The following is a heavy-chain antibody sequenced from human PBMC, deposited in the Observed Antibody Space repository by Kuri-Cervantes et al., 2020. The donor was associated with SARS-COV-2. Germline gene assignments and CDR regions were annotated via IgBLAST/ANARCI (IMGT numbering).Heavy chain of an antibody. D-gene: IGHD7-27*01. CDR1: GFTFSGYS. V-gene: IGHV3-21*01. CDR2: IDSSSYYI. J-gene: IGHJ4*02. Sequence: GGSLRLSCAASGFTFSGYSMNWIRQAPGKGLEWVASIDSSSYYIYHADSVKGRFTISRDNAKTSLYLQMNSLKPEDTAVYYCAREEGGELGEAFDYWGQGALVTVSS. CDR3: AREEGGELGEAFDY.